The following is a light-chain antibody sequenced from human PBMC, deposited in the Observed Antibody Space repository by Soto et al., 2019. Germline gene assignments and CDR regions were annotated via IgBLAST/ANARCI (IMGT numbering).Light chain of an antibody. CDR2: DVR. CDR3: NSYTSSSTLAV. V-gene: IGLV2-14*01. CDR1: SSDVGGYNY. J-gene: IGLJ2*01. Sequence: QSALTQPASVSGSPGQSITISCTGTSSDVGGYNYVSWYQQHPGKAPKLMIYDVRNRPSGVSNRFSGSKSGNTASLTISGLQAEDEADYYCNSYTSSSTLAVFGGGTKLTVL.